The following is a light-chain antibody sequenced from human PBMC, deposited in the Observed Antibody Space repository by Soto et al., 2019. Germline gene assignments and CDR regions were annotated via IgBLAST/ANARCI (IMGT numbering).Light chain of an antibody. J-gene: IGKJ4*01. Sequence: DIQMTQSPSTLSASVGDRVTITCRASQTIGSWLAWYQQRPGKAPKLLIYDASNLESGVPFRFSRGGSGTEFTLTSSSLLPEDFGSYYCQRYKDGPLTFGGGTKVEIK. CDR1: QTIGSW. V-gene: IGKV1-5*01. CDR3: QRYKDGPLT. CDR2: DAS.